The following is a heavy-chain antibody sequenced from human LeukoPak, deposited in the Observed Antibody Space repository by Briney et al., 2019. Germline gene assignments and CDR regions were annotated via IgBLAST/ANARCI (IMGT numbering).Heavy chain of an antibody. CDR1: GFTFSSYW. V-gene: IGHV3-7*03. Sequence: PGGSLRLSCAASGFTFSSYWMSWVRQAPGKGLEWVANIKQDGSEKYYVDSVKGRFTISRDNSKNTLYLQMNSLRAEDTVVYYCAKDEFYVWGSYRYTGVPYWGQGTLVTVSS. J-gene: IGHJ4*02. D-gene: IGHD3-16*02. CDR2: IKQDGSEK. CDR3: AKDEFYVWGSYRYTGVPY.